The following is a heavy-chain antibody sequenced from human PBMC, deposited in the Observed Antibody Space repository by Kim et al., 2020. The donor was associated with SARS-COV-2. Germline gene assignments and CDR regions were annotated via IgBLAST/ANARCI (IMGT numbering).Heavy chain of an antibody. CDR3: AKDWDMTTVTSSGY. V-gene: IGHV3-30*18. D-gene: IGHD4-17*01. J-gene: IGHJ4*02. Sequence: GGSLRLSCAASGFTFSSYGMHWVRQAPGKGLEWVAVISYDGSNKYYADSVKGRFTISRDNSKNTLYLQMNSLRAEDTAVYYCAKDWDMTTVTSSGYWGQGTLVTVSS. CDR1: GFTFSSYG. CDR2: ISYDGSNK.